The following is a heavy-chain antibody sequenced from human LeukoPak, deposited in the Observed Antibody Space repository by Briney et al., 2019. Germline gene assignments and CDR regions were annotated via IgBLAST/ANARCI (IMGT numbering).Heavy chain of an antibody. CDR3: ARGGGEYYDFWSGYQPGIDY. V-gene: IGHV4-34*01. CDR1: GVSISAYY. CDR2: INHSGST. D-gene: IGHD3-3*01. Sequence: SETLSLTCSVSGVSISAYYWSWIRQPPGKGLEWIGEINHSGSTNYNPSLKSRVTISVDTSKNQFSLKLSSVTAADTAVYYCARGGGEYYDFWSGYQPGIDYWGQGTLVTVSS. J-gene: IGHJ4*02.